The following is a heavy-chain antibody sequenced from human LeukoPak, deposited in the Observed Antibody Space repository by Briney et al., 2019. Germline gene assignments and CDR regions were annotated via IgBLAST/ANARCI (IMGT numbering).Heavy chain of an antibody. V-gene: IGHV4-34*01. J-gene: IGHJ4*02. CDR1: GGSFSGYY. D-gene: IGHD3-22*01. CDR2: INHSGST. Sequence: SETLSLTCAVYGGSFSGYYWSWIRQPPGKGLEWIGEINHSGSTNYNPSLKSRVTISVDTSKNQFSLKLSSVTAADTAVYYCARGLVVVFDYWGQGTLVTVSS. CDR3: ARGLVVVFDY.